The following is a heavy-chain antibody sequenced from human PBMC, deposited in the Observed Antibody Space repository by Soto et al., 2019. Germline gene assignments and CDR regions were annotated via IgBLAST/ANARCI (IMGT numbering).Heavy chain of an antibody. V-gene: IGHV1-69*02. CDR3: ASPGGSPRSNRVYYSYGMDV. CDR2: IIPLLGIA. Sequence: QVQLVQSGAEVKKPGSSVKVSCKASGGTFSSYTISWVRQAPAQGLEWMGRIIPLLGIANYTQKFQGRVTITADKSTSTAYMELSSLRAKATAVYCCASPGGSPRSNRVYYSYGMDVWGQGTTVTVSS. CDR1: GGTFSSYT. D-gene: IGHD2-2*01. J-gene: IGHJ6*02.